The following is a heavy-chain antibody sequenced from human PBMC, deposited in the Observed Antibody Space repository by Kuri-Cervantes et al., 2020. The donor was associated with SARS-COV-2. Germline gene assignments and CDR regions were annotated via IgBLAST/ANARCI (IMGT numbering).Heavy chain of an antibody. CDR2: INHSGST. V-gene: IGHV4-34*01. CDR1: GGSFSGYY. D-gene: IGHD6-19*01. J-gene: IGHJ6*02. Sequence: SQTLSLTCAVYGGSFSGYYWSWIRQPPGKGLEWIGEINHSGSTNYNPSLKSRVTISVDTSKNQFSLKPSSVTAADTAVYYCARDAAVAGVQDYYYYYGMDVWGQGTTVTVSS. CDR3: ARDAAVAGVQDYYYYYGMDV.